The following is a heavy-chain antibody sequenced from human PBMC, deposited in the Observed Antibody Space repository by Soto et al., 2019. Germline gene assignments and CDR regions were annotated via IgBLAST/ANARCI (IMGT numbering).Heavy chain of an antibody. J-gene: IGHJ5*02. CDR2: IDSSGEK. Sequence: QVTLKESGPVLVKPTETLTLRCTVSGLSITDSEMGVSWIRQPPGQPLEWLAHIDSSGEKSYRTFLKSRLAISKDTSKSQIVLTMTNMYPAYTATYYCARRHLAVAVSPWFDPWGQGIPVTVSS. V-gene: IGHV2-26*01. CDR1: GLSITDSEMG. D-gene: IGHD6-19*01. CDR3: ARRHLAVAVSPWFDP.